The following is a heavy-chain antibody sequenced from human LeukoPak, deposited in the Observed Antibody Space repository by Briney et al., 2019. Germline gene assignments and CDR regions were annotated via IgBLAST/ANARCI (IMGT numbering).Heavy chain of an antibody. CDR3: ARDRPESGYDNDY. CDR1: GFTFSSYS. J-gene: IGHJ4*02. Sequence: GGSLRLSCTASGFTFSSYSMNWVRQAPGKRLEWLSYITSTSSSIFYADSVKGRFTISRDNAKSSLYLQMNSLRVEDTAVYYCARDRPESGYDNDYWGQGTLVTVSS. CDR2: ITSTSSSI. D-gene: IGHD5-12*01. V-gene: IGHV3-48*04.